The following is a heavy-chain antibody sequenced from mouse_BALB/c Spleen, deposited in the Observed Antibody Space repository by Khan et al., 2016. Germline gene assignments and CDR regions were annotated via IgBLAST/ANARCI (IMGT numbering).Heavy chain of an antibody. CDR1: GYSITSDYA. CDR2: ISYSGST. CDR3: ARGETYYFDY. Sequence: EVQLQESGPGLVKPSQSLSLTCTVTGYSITSDYAWNWIRQFPGNKLDWMGYISYSGSTSYNPSLKSRISITRDTSKNQFFLQLNSVTTEDTATYYCARGETYYFDYWGQGTTLTVSS. J-gene: IGHJ2*01. V-gene: IGHV3-2*02.